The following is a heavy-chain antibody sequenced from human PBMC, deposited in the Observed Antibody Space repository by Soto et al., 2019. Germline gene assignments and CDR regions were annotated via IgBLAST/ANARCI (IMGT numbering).Heavy chain of an antibody. J-gene: IGHJ4*02. CDR3: AKDPYYYDSSGYYYGNDY. CDR2: ISGSGGST. CDR1: GFTFSSYA. Sequence: EVQLLESGGGLVQPGGSLRLSCAASGFTFSSYAMSWVRQAPGKGLEWVSAISGSGGSTYYADSVKDRFTISRDNSKNTLYLQMNSLRAEDTAVYYCAKDPYYYDSSGYYYGNDYWGQGTLVTVSS. D-gene: IGHD3-22*01. V-gene: IGHV3-23*01.